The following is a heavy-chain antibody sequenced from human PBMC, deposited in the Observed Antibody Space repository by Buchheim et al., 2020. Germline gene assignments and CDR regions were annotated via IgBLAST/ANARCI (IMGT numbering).Heavy chain of an antibody. CDR1: GGAIRSYY. CDR2: VYYSGST. J-gene: IGHJ5*02. CDR3: ARTLGLNYFDP. D-gene: IGHD1-26*01. V-gene: IGHV4-59*01. Sequence: QVQLQESGPGLVKPSATLSVTCTVSGGAIRSYYWNWIRQPPGKGLEWIGYVYYSGSTNYNPSLQSRVTMSVDTSRNQFSLRLTSVTAADTAVYYCARTLGLNYFDPWGQGTL.